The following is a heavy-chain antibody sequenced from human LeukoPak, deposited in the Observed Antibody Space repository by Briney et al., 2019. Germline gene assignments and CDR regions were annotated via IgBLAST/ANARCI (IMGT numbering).Heavy chain of an antibody. Sequence: SETLSLTCTVSGGSINNYYWSWIRQPPGKRLEWIGRITYSGSTNYNPSLKSRVTISVDTSSNQSSLKLSSVTAVDTAMYYCARSPVMYGEFGGRFDPWGQGALVTVSS. CDR2: ITYSGST. J-gene: IGHJ5*02. CDR1: GGSINNYY. CDR3: ARSPVMYGEFGGRFDP. V-gene: IGHV4-59*12. D-gene: IGHD4-17*01.